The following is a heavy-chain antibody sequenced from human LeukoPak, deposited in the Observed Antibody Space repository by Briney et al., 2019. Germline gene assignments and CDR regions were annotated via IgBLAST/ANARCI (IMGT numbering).Heavy chain of an antibody. D-gene: IGHD6-6*01. J-gene: IGHJ6*03. V-gene: IGHV3-7*01. CDR3: AKGTYSSSSRAGRTSGYYYYMDV. Sequence: PGGSLRLSCAASGFTFSSYWMSWVRQAPGKGLEWVANIKQDGSEKYVDSVKGRFTISRDNAKNSLYLQMNSLRAEDTAVYYCAKGTYSSSSRAGRTSGYYYYMDVWGKGTTVTVSS. CDR2: IKQDGSEK. CDR1: GFTFSSYW.